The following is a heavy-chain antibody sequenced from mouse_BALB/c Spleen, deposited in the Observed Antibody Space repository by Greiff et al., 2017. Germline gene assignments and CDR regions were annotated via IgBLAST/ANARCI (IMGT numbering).Heavy chain of an antibody. CDR2: IDPANGNT. J-gene: IGHJ3*01. CDR3: AAANWDGDY. Sequence: QLQQSGAELVKPGASVKLSCTASGFNIKDTYMHWVKQRPEQGLEWIGRIDPANGNTKYDPKFQGKATITADTYSNTAYLQLSSLTSEDTAVYYCAAANWDGDYWGQGTLVTVSA. D-gene: IGHD4-1*01. CDR1: GFNIKDTY. V-gene: IGHV14-3*02.